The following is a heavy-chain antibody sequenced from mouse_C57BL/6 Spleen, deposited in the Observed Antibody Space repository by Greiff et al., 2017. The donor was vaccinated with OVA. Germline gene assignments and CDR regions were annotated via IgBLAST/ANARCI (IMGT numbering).Heavy chain of an antibody. CDR1: GFTFSDYG. CDR3: ARLYSYYFDY. J-gene: IGHJ2*01. Sequence: EVKLMESGGGLVKPGGSLKLSCAASGFTFSDYGMHWVRQAPEKGLEWVAYISSGSSTIYYADTVKGRFTISRDNAKNTLFLQMTSLRSEDTAIYYCARLYSYYFDYWGQGTTLTVSS. D-gene: IGHD2-12*01. V-gene: IGHV5-17*01. CDR2: ISSGSSTI.